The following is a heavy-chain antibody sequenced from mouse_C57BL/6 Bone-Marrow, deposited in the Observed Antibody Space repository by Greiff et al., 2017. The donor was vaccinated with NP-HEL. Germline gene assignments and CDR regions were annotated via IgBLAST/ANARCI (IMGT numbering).Heavy chain of an antibody. J-gene: IGHJ2*01. CDR3: ARYYYGNSALDN. D-gene: IGHD1-1*01. V-gene: IGHV1-72*01. Sequence: QVHVKQPGAELVKPGASVKLSCKASGYTFTSYLMHWVKQRPGRGLEWIGRIDPNSGGTKYNEKFKSKATLTVDKPSSTAYMQLNSLKSEDSAVYYCARYYYGNSALDNWGQGTTLTVTS. CDR2: IDPNSGGT. CDR1: GYTFTSYL.